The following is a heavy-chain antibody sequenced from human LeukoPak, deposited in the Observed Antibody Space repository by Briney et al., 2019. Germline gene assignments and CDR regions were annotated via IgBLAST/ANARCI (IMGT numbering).Heavy chain of an antibody. Sequence: PGGSLRLSCAASGFTFSSYSMNWVRQAPGKGLEWASSISSSSSYIYYADSVKGRFTISRDNAKNSLYLQMNSLRAEDTAVYYCAREVTGDTAMADYWGQGTLVTVSS. D-gene: IGHD5-18*01. J-gene: IGHJ4*02. CDR2: ISSSSSYI. CDR3: AREVTGDTAMADY. CDR1: GFTFSSYS. V-gene: IGHV3-21*01.